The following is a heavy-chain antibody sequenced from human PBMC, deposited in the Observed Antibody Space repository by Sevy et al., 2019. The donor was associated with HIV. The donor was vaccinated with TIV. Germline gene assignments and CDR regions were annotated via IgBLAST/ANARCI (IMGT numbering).Heavy chain of an antibody. Sequence: GGSLRLSCVVSGISFTTSGMHWVRQAPGKGLEWVAVISYHGREKFYAESVKGRSTISRDNSKNMLYLQINSLRAEDTAVYYCATDFTGSKGMDVWGQGTMVTVSS. D-gene: IGHD1-7*01. J-gene: IGHJ6*02. CDR3: ATDFTGSKGMDV. CDR2: ISYHGREK. V-gene: IGHV3-30*03. CDR1: GISFTTSG.